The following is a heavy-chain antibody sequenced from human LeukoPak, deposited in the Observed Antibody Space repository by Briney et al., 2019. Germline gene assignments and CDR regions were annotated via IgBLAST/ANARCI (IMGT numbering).Heavy chain of an antibody. CDR2: LWFDGSNT. V-gene: IGHV3-33*06. CDR1: GFTFSSYG. D-gene: IGHD3-22*01. Sequence: PGGSLRLSCAASGFTFSSYGMHWVRQAPGKGLEWVAALWFDGSNTYYADSVKGRFTISRDNSKNTLYLQMNSLRAEDTAVYYCAKDPYYYDSSDYLRDVRGYFDLWGRGTLVTVSS. CDR3: AKDPYYYDSSDYLRDVRGYFDL. J-gene: IGHJ2*01.